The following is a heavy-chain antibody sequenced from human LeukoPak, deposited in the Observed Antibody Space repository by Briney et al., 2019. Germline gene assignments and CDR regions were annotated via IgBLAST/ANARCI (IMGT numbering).Heavy chain of an antibody. V-gene: IGHV4-30-4*01. CDR3: ARTYSSGWTMNFDY. J-gene: IGHJ4*02. Sequence: PSETLSLTCTVSGVSISSGDYYWSWIRQPPGKGLEWIGYIYYSGSTYYNPSLKSRVTISVDTSKNQFSLKLSSVTAADTAVYYRARTYSSGWTMNFDYWGQGTLVTVSS. CDR2: IYYSGST. D-gene: IGHD6-19*01. CDR1: GVSISSGDYY.